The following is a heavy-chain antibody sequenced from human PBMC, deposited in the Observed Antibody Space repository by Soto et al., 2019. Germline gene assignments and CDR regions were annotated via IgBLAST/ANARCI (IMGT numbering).Heavy chain of an antibody. V-gene: IGHV4-31*03. CDR3: ARIFMYYDFWSGFSQAGYYFDY. Sequence: SETLSLTCTVSGGSTSSDGYYWSWVRQQPGEGLEWIAYVSYSGSPYYNPSLKSRVTVSVDTSKNQFSLKLTSVTAADTAVYYCARIFMYYDFWSGFSQAGYYFDYWGQGALVTAPQ. CDR2: VSYSGSP. J-gene: IGHJ4*02. D-gene: IGHD3-3*01. CDR1: GGSTSSDGYY.